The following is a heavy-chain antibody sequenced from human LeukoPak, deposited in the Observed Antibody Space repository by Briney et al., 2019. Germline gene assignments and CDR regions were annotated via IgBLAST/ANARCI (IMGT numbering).Heavy chain of an antibody. CDR1: GFTFSDHC. CDR2: TRNKANSYTT. D-gene: IGHD3-10*01. Sequence: PGGSLRLSCAASGFTFSDHCMDWVRQAPGKGLECVCRTRNKANSYTTEYAASVKGRFTISRDDSKKSLYLQMNSLKTEDTAEYYGARESGGGVLGYFDLWGRGTLVSVSS. J-gene: IGHJ2*01. V-gene: IGHV3-72*01. CDR3: ARESGGGVLGYFDL.